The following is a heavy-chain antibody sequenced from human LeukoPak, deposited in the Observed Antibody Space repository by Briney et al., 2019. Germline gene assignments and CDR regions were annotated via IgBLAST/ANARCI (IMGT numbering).Heavy chain of an antibody. D-gene: IGHD4-23*01. CDR2: ISSSSSYI. CDR3: ARGVNYGGNAFDI. V-gene: IGHV3-21*01. Sequence: PGGSLRLSCAASGFTFSSYSMNWVRQAPGKGLEWVSSISSSSSYIYYADSVKGRFTISRDNAKNSLYLQMNSLRAEDTAVYYCARGVNYGGNAFDIWGQGTMVTVSS. J-gene: IGHJ3*02. CDR1: GFTFSSYS.